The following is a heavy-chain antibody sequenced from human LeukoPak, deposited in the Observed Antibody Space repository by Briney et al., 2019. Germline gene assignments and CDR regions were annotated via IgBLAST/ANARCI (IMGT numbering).Heavy chain of an antibody. J-gene: IGHJ4*02. V-gene: IGHV3-74*01. CDR1: GFTFSSYW. CDR3: AREDSYGFGIDY. CDR2: INKDGSST. D-gene: IGHD5-18*01. Sequence: GGSLRLSCAASGFTFSSYWMHWVRQAPGKGLVWVSRINKDGSSTTYADSVKGRFTISRDNAENTLYLQLSSLRGEDTAVYYRAREDSYGFGIDYWGQGTLVTVSS.